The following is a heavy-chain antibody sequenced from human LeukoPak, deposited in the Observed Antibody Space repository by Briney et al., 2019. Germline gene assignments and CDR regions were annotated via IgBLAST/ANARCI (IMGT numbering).Heavy chain of an antibody. CDR2: INPNSGGT. J-gene: IGHJ3*02. CDR1: GCTFTGYY. V-gene: IGHV1-2*02. D-gene: IGHD3-10*01. Sequence: GASVKVSCKASGCTFTGYYMHWVRQAPGQGLEWMGWINPNSGGTNYAQKFQGRVTMTRDTSISTAYMELSRLRSDDTAVYYCARDTVRGVIITAFDIWGQGTMVTVSS. CDR3: ARDTVRGVIITAFDI.